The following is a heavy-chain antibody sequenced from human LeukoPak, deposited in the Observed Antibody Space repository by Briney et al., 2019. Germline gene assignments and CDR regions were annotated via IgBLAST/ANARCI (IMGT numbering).Heavy chain of an antibody. V-gene: IGHV1-2*02. CDR3: ARGNYDILTGSDAFDI. CDR1: GYTFTGYY. CDR2: INPNSGGT. D-gene: IGHD3-9*01. Sequence: GASVKVSCKASGYTFTGYYMHWVRQAPGQGLEWMGWINPNSGGTNYAQKFQGRVTMTRDTSISTAYMELSRLRSDDTAVYYCARGNYDILTGSDAFDIWGQGTMVTVSS. J-gene: IGHJ3*02.